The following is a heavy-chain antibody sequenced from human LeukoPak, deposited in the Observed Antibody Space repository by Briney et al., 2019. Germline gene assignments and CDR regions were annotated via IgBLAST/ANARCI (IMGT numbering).Heavy chain of an antibody. V-gene: IGHV3-23*01. J-gene: IGHJ6*02. Sequence: PGGSLRLSCAASGFSFATYAMTWVRQAPGKGLEWVSAIADSGGVTYYADSVKGRFTISRDNAKNSLYLQMNSLRAEDTAVYYCARGGFYYGMDVWGQGTTVTVSS. CDR2: IADSGGVT. CDR3: ARGGFYYGMDV. CDR1: GFSFATYA.